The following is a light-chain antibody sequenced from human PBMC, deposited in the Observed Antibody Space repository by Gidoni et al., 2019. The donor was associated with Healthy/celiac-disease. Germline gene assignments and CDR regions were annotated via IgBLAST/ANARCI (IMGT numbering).Light chain of an antibody. J-gene: IGLJ2*01. CDR2: EVS. CDR1: SSDVGSYNL. V-gene: IGLV2-23*02. CDR3: CSYAGSSAVV. Sequence: QSALTQPASVSGSPGQSLTISCTGTSSDVGSYNLVSWYQQHPGKAPKLMIYEVSKRPSGGSNRFSGSKSGNTASLTISGLQAEDEADYYCCSYAGSSAVVFGGGTKLTVL.